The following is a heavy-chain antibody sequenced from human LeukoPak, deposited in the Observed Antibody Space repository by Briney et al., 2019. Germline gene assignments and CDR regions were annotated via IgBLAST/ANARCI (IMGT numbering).Heavy chain of an antibody. D-gene: IGHD5-18*01. CDR2: INQDGSKE. Sequence: PGGSLRLSCAASGFTFTSFWMTWVRQAPGKGLEWVTNINQDGSKEYYLDSVKGRFTISRDNDKNSIYLQVNSLRAEVTAVYYCAKGGYINGYDYWGQGTLVTVSS. CDR3: AKGGYINGYDY. CDR1: GFTFTSFW. J-gene: IGHJ4*02. V-gene: IGHV3-7*01.